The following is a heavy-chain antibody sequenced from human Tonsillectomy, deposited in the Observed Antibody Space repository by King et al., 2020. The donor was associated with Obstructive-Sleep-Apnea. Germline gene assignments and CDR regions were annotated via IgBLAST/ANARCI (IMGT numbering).Heavy chain of an antibody. CDR2: ISFDGSNE. J-gene: IGHJ6*02. Sequence: QVQLVESGGRVVQPGRSLRLSCTASRFNLRPYDMHWVRQAPGKGLEGVASISFDGSNEYYADSVRGRFTISRDNSKNTLYLQMNSLRAEDTAVYYCAKDLTGGHRDSYILDVWGQGTTVTVSS. CDR3: AKDLTGGHRDSYILDV. CDR1: RFNLRPYD. V-gene: IGHV3-30*18. D-gene: IGHD2-21*02.